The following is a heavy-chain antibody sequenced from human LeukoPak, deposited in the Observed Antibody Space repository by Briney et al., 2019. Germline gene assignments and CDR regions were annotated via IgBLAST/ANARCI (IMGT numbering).Heavy chain of an antibody. CDR1: GGPISSRY. Sequence: SETLSLTCTVSGGPISSRYWSWIRQPPGKGLEWIGYMDYSGSTNYNPSLKSRVTISIDTSKNQFSLKLSSMTAADTAVYYCAGDTSMVTSLYFDLWGRGTLVTVSP. J-gene: IGHJ2*01. D-gene: IGHD5-18*01. CDR2: MDYSGST. CDR3: AGDTSMVTSLYFDL. V-gene: IGHV4-59*11.